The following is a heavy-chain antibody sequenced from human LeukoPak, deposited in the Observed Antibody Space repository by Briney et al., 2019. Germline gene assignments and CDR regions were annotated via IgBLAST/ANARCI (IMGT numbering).Heavy chain of an antibody. CDR3: ARYEGYCSGGSCYSPLDY. CDR2: IYYSGST. J-gene: IGHJ4*02. D-gene: IGHD2-15*01. V-gene: IGHV4-59*01. CDR1: GGSISSYY. Sequence: PSETLSLTCTVSGGSISSYYWSWIRQPPGKGLEWIGYIYYSGSTNYNPSLKSRVTISVDTSKNQLSLKLSSVTAADTAVYYCARYEGYCSGGSCYSPLDYWGQGTLVTVSS.